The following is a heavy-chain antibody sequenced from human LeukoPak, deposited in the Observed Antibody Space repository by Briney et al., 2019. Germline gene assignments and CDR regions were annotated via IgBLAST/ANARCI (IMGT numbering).Heavy chain of an antibody. V-gene: IGHV3-30*02. CDR3: ARYYGSGYPFDY. D-gene: IGHD3-10*01. CDR2: IRYDGSNK. Sequence: PGGSLRLSCAASGFTFSSYGMHWVRQAPGKGLEWVAFIRYDGSNKYYADSVKGRFTISRDNSKNTLYLQMNSLRAEDTAVYYCARYYGSGYPFDYWGRGTLVTVSS. J-gene: IGHJ4*02. CDR1: GFTFSSYG.